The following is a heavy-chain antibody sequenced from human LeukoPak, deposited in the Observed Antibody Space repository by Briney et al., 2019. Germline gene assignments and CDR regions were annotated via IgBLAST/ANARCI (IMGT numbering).Heavy chain of an antibody. CDR2: INNDGTTK. V-gene: IGHV3-74*01. CDR1: GFTFRTYW. J-gene: IGHJ6*03. D-gene: IGHD3-3*01. CDR3: ARTPLGFGQNGTYYYYYYMDV. Sequence: GSLRLSCAASGFTFRTYWMHWVRQVPGKGLVWVSRINNDGTTKAYADSVKGRFTISRDNARDTLYLQMNSLRVEDAAVYYCARTPLGFGQNGTYYYYYYMDVWGKGTTVTVSS.